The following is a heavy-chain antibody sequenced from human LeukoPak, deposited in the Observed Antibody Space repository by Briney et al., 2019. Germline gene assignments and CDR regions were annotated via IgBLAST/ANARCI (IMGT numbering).Heavy chain of an antibody. CDR2: ISGDSGDT. V-gene: IGHV1-18*01. CDR1: GYTFTNYG. D-gene: IGHD6-13*01. Sequence: ASVKVSCKASGYTFTNYGLSWVRQAPGHGLEWMGWISGDSGDTKYAQKFQDRVSMTTDTITSTAYMELSSLRSEDTAVYYCARTISSSWSQPNWFDPWGQGTLVTVSS. J-gene: IGHJ5*02. CDR3: ARTISSSWSQPNWFDP.